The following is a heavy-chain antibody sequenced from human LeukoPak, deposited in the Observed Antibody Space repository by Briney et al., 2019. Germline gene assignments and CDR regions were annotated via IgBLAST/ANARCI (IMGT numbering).Heavy chain of an antibody. D-gene: IGHD3-10*01. CDR3: ARVGETPRGSGYYYGMDV. J-gene: IGHJ6*02. Sequence: PGGSLRLSCAASGFTFSSYSMNWVRKAPGKGREWVSSISSSSSYIYYADSVKGRFTISRDNAKNSLYLQMNSLRAEDTAVYYCARVGETPRGSGYYYGMDVWGQGTKVTVSS. CDR2: ISSSSSYI. CDR1: GFTFSSYS. V-gene: IGHV3-21*01.